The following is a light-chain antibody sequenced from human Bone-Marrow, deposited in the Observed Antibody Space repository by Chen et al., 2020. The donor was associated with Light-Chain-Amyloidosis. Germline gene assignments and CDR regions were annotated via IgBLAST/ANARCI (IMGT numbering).Light chain of an antibody. Sequence: SYELTQPPSVSVSPGQTARITCSGDDLPTKYAYWYQQKPGQAPVLVIHRDTERPSGISERFSGSSSGTTATLTIRGVQSEAEADYNCQSADSSGTYEVIFGGGTKLTVL. CDR2: RDT. J-gene: IGLJ2*01. V-gene: IGLV3-25*03. CDR3: QSADSSGTYEVI. CDR1: DLPTKY.